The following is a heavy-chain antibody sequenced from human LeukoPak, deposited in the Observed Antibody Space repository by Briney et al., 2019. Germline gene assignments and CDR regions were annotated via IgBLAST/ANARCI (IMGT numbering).Heavy chain of an antibody. CDR2: ISGSGGST. Sequence: GGSLRLSCAASGFSFSNYAMNWVRQGPGKGLEWVSGISGSGGSTYYADSVKGRFTISRDKSKNTLYLQMNSLRAEDTAVYYCAKVPRDGYNLYFDYWGRGTLVTVSS. V-gene: IGHV3-23*01. CDR1: GFSFSNYA. CDR3: AKVPRDGYNLYFDY. J-gene: IGHJ4*02. D-gene: IGHD5-24*01.